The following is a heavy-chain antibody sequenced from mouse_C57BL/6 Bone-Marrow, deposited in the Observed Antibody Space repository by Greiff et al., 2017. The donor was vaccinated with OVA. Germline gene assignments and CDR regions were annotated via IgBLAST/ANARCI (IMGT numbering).Heavy chain of an antibody. Sequence: EVKLQESGPELVKPGASVKISCKASGYSFTGYYMNWVKQSPEKSLEWIGEINPSTGGTTYNQKFKAKATLTVDKSSSTAYMQLKSLTSEDSAVYYCARPSYYGPYYFDYWGQGTTLTVSS. CDR3: ARPSYYGPYYFDY. D-gene: IGHD1-1*01. J-gene: IGHJ2*01. V-gene: IGHV1-42*01. CDR2: INPSTGGT. CDR1: GYSFTGYY.